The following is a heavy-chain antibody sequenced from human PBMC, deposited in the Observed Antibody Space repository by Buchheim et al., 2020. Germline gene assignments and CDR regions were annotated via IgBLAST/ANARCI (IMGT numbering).Heavy chain of an antibody. CDR2: ISGSGGSP. CDR3: AKCSRRFLEWSPTNFDY. V-gene: IGHV3-23*01. D-gene: IGHD3-3*01. Sequence: EVQLLESGGGLVQPGGSLRLSCAASGFTFSSYAMSWVRQAPGKGLEWVSAISGSGGSPYYADSVKGGFTISRDNSKKPLYLQMNSLRAEDTAVYYCAKCSRRFLEWSPTNFDYWGQGTL. J-gene: IGHJ4*02. CDR1: GFTFSSYA.